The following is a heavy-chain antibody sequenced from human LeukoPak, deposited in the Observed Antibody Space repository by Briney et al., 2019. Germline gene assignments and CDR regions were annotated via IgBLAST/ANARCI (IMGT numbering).Heavy chain of an antibody. Sequence: GGTLRLSCAASGFTFSSYSMNWVRQAPGKGLEWVSYISSSSSTIYYADSVKGRFTVSRDNAKHSLYLQMNSLRAEDTAEYYCARVWGSDAFDIWGQGTMVTVSS. V-gene: IGHV3-48*01. J-gene: IGHJ3*02. D-gene: IGHD3-16*01. CDR1: GFTFSSYS. CDR2: ISSSSSTI. CDR3: ARVWGSDAFDI.